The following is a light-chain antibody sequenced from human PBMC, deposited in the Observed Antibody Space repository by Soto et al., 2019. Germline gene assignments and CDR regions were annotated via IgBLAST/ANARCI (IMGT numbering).Light chain of an antibody. V-gene: IGKV1-39*01. CDR2: AAS. CDR1: QSIRSY. CDR3: KQTSSTPT. Sequence: IQLTHSPCARAAPAGGGGTSTCRASQSIRSYLNWYQQKPGKAPKLLIYAASSLQTGVSSRFSGSGSGTDFTLTISNLQPEDFATYYCKQTSSTPTFGGGTKVDIK. J-gene: IGKJ4*01.